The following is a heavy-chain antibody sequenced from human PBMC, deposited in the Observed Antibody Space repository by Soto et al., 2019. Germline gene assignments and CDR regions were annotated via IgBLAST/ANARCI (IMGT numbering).Heavy chain of an antibody. CDR1: GFILSSYA. CDR2: ISGSGGTT. CDR3: AKVERYYYDSSGYYSSPLF. J-gene: IGHJ4*02. V-gene: IGHV3-23*01. Sequence: EVQLLESGGGLVQPGGSLRLSCAASGFILSSYAMSWVRQAPGQGLEWVSAISGSGGTTYYADSVKGRITISRDTSKNTLYLQMNSLRAEDTAVYYCAKVERYYYDSSGYYSSPLFWGQGTLVTVSS. D-gene: IGHD3-22*01.